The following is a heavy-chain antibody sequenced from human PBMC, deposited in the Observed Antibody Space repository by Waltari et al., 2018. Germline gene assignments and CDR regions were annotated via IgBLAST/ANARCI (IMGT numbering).Heavy chain of an antibody. V-gene: IGHV4-59*11. CDR1: GGSISSHY. D-gene: IGHD5-12*01. J-gene: IGHJ4*02. Sequence: QVQLQESGPGLVKPSETLSLTCTVSGGSISSHYWSWIRHPPGKGLEWIGYIYYSGSTNYNPSLKSRVTISVDTSRNQFSLKLSSVTAADTAVYYCARNRDGYNDYWGQGTLVTVSS. CDR3: ARNRDGYNDY. CDR2: IYYSGST.